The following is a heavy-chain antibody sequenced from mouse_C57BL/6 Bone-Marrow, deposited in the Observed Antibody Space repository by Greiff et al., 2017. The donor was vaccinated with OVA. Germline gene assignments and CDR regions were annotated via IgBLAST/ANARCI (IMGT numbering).Heavy chain of an antibody. D-gene: IGHD2-5*01. CDR3: ARGGYSNYASYYAMDY. V-gene: IGHV5-16*01. J-gene: IGHJ4*01. CDR1: GFTFSDYY. CDR2: INYDGSST. Sequence: EVKLMESEGGLVQPGSSMKLSCTASGFTFSDYYMAWVRQVPEKGLEWVANINYDGSSTYYLDSLKSRFIISRDNAKNILYLQMSSLKSEDTATYYCARGGYSNYASYYAMDYWGQGTSVTVSS.